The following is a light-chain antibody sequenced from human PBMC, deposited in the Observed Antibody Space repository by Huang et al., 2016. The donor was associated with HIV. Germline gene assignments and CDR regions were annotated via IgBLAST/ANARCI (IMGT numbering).Light chain of an antibody. J-gene: IGKJ2*01. Sequence: DIQMTQSPSTLSASVGDRVTITCWASQNIGRGLAWCKQKPGKAPRILIYDASSLESGVPSRFSGTVSGTDFTLTINSLQPDNFATYYCQQYNSVPYTFGQGTKLEIK. CDR2: DAS. V-gene: IGKV1-5*01. CDR1: QNIGRG. CDR3: QQYNSVPYT.